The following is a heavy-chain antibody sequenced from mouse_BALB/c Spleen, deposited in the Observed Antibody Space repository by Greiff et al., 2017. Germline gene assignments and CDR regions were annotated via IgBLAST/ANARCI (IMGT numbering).Heavy chain of an antibody. Sequence: EVKLMESGGGLVQPGGSMKLSCVASGFTFSNYWMNWVRQSPEKGLEWVAEIRLKSNNYATHYAESVKGRFTISRDDSKSSVYLQMNNLRAEDTGIYYCTRSNWDYFDDWGQGTTLTVSS. CDR1: GFTFSNYW. CDR3: TRSNWDYFDD. J-gene: IGHJ2*01. CDR2: IRLKSNNYAT. V-gene: IGHV6-6*02. D-gene: IGHD4-1*01.